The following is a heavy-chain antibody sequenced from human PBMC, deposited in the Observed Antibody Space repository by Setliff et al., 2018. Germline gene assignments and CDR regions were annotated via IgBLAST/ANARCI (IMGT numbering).Heavy chain of an antibody. J-gene: IGHJ6*03. V-gene: IGHV3-7*03. CDR2: IKPDGSET. CDR3: YMDV. Sequence: GGSLRLSCVASGFTFDNYWMGWVRQPPGKGLEWVASIKPDGSETYYVDSVKGRFTVSRDNPKNSLYLQMNSLRAEDTAVYSYYMDVWGEGTTVTVSS. CDR1: GFTFDNYW.